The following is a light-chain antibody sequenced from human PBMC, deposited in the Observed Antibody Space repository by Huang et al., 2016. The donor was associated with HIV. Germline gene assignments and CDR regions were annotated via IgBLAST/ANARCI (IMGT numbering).Light chain of an antibody. J-gene: IGKJ2*01. CDR1: QDISNY. Sequence: DIQMTQAPSSLSASVGDRVTITCQASQDISNYLNWYQQKPGKAPKLLIYDASNLATGVPSMFSGSRSGTHFTFTINNLQPQDIATYYCQQYDNLHTFGQGTKLEIK. CDR3: QQYDNLHT. CDR2: DAS. V-gene: IGKV1-33*01.